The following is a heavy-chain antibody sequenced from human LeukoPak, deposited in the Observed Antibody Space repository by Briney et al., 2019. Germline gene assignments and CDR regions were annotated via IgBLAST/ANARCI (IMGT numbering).Heavy chain of an antibody. Sequence: QASETLSLTCTVSGGSISSYCWSWIRQPPGKGLEWIGYIYYSGSTNYNPSLKSRVTISVGTSKNQFSLKLSSVTAADTAVYYCASSGYYYHFDYWGQGTLVTVSS. CDR2: IYYSGST. D-gene: IGHD3-22*01. J-gene: IGHJ4*02. CDR3: ASSGYYYHFDY. V-gene: IGHV4-59*08. CDR1: GGSISSYC.